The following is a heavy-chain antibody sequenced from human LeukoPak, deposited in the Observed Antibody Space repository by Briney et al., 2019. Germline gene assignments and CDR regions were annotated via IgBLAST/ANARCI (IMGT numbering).Heavy chain of an antibody. CDR2: IYYSGST. J-gene: IGHJ4*02. D-gene: IGHD3-9*01. V-gene: IGHV4-31*03. CDR3: ARAATGRYFDWLKPFDY. CDR1: GGSISSGGYY. Sequence: PSETLSLTCTVSGGSISSGGYYWSWIRQHPGKGLEWIGYIYYSGSTYYNPSLKSRVILSLDKSANQFSLNLSSVTAADTAVYYCARAATGRYFDWLKPFDYWGQGTLVTVSS.